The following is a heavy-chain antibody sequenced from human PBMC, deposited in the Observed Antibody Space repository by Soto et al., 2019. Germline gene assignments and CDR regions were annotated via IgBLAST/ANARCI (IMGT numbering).Heavy chain of an antibody. CDR2: IYYSGST. D-gene: IGHD6-25*01. Sequence: PSETLSLTCTVSGGSIRSSSYYWGWIRQPPGKGLEWIGSIYYSGSTYYNPSLKSRVTISVDTSKNQFSLKLSSVTAADTAVYYCARLRYSSAKTWWAYYYGMDVWGQGTTVTVSS. CDR3: ARLRYSSAKTWWAYYYGMDV. J-gene: IGHJ6*02. CDR1: GGSIRSSSYY. V-gene: IGHV4-39*01.